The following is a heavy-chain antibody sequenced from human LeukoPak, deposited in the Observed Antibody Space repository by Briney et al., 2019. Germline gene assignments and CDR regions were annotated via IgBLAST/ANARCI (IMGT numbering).Heavy chain of an antibody. Sequence: ASVKVSCKAPGYTFSDYYMHWVRQAPAQGLEWMAWISPDSVEKKYAQKFQGRVTMTRDTSISTAYMELSRLTSDDTAVYYCARKRGVGVDTSAFDIWGQGTMVTVSS. CDR2: ISPDSVEK. D-gene: IGHD3-3*01. CDR1: GYTFSDYY. V-gene: IGHV1-2*02. J-gene: IGHJ3*02. CDR3: ARKRGVGVDTSAFDI.